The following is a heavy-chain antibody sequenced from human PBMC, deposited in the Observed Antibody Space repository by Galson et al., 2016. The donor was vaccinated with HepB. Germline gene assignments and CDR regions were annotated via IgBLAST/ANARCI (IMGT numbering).Heavy chain of an antibody. V-gene: IGHV1-18*04. CDR2: IGAARGEP. CDR1: GYTFTNFG. J-gene: IGHJ3*01. CDR3: ASAHIFYCGGDVCHGYEACEV. D-gene: IGHD2-21*01. Sequence: SVKVSCKASGYTFTNFGITWLRQAPGQGPEWMGWIGAARGEPHYAQKFKGCLTMTRDTSTTTAYMELDYLRSDDTAVYFCASAHIFYCGGDVCHGYEACEVWGQGTTVIVSS.